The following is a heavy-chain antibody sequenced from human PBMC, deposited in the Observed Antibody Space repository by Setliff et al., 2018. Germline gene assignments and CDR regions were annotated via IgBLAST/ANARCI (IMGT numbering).Heavy chain of an antibody. CDR2: IYSGGTT. CDR1: GGSVDSYY. Sequence: SETLSLTCTVSGGSVDSYYWSWIRQPPGKGLELIGYIYSGGTTDSNPSLKSRVTISVDTSKNQLSLKLSSVTAADTAVYYCARMSGFQYMDVWGKGTTVTVSS. D-gene: IGHD3-3*01. CDR3: ARMSGFQYMDV. V-gene: IGHV4-59*08. J-gene: IGHJ6*03.